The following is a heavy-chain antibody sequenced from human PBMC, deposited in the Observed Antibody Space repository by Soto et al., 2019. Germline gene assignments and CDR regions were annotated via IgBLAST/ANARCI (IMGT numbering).Heavy chain of an antibody. J-gene: IGHJ6*02. Sequence: GGSLRLSCAASGFTFSNFVMRWVRQTPGKGLEWVSTITGTGGDTYYTDSVKGRFTISRDNSKNTLYLQMSSLRAEDTALYYCTKASSDRHHMDVWGQGTTVPSP. CDR3: TKASSDRHHMDV. CDR1: GFTFSNFV. CDR2: ITGTGGDT. V-gene: IGHV3-23*01.